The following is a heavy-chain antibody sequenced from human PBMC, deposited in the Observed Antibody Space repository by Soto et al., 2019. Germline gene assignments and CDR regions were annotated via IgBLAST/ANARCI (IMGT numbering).Heavy chain of an antibody. CDR1: GGTFSSYA. V-gene: IGHV1-69*13. J-gene: IGHJ6*02. Sequence: SVKVSCKASGGTFSSYAISWVRQAPGQGLEWMGGIIPIFGTANYAQKFQGRVTITADESTSTAYMELSSLRSEDTAVYYCASRDLSAAGTVPDSYYYYGMDVWGQGTTVT. CDR2: IIPIFGTA. CDR3: ASRDLSAAGTVPDSYYYYGMDV. D-gene: IGHD6-13*01.